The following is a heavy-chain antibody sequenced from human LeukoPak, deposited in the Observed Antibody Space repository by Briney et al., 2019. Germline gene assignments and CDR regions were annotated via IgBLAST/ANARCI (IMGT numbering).Heavy chain of an antibody. CDR2: INPKSGGT. CDR3: ARGGRDYGDY. Sequence: ASVKLSCKASGYTFTDYYVHWVRQAPGQGLECMGWINPKSGGTSYAQKFQGRVTMTRDTSISPAYMELGRLRSDDTAVYYCARGGRDYGDYWGQGTLVTVSS. J-gene: IGHJ4*02. CDR1: GYTFTDYY. V-gene: IGHV1-2*02.